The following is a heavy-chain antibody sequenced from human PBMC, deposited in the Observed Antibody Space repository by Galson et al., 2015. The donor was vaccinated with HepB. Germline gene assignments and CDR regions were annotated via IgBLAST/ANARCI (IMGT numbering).Heavy chain of an antibody. CDR1: GFTFSNAW. D-gene: IGHD5-24*01. J-gene: IGHJ6*02. CDR3: TTDEGEMATIAYYYYGMDV. V-gene: IGHV3-15*01. Sequence: SLRLSCAASGFTFSNAWMSWVRQAPGKGLEWVGRIKSKTDGGTTDYAAPVKGRFTISRDDSKNTLYLQMNSLKTEDTAVYYCTTDEGEMATIAYYYYGMDVWGQGTTVTVSS. CDR2: IKSKTDGGTT.